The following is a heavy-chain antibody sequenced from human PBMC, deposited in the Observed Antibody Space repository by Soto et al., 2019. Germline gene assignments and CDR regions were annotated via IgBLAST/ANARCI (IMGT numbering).Heavy chain of an antibody. V-gene: IGHV2-26*01. Sequence: QVTLKESGPVLVKPTETLTLRCTVSGLSITDSEMGVSWIRQPPGQPLEWLAHIYSSGEKSYRKFLKSRLAIHKDTSKSQIVLTMTNMDPADTATYYCARRHLAVAVSPWFDPWGQGIPVTVSS. D-gene: IGHD6-19*01. CDR1: GLSITDSEMG. J-gene: IGHJ5*02. CDR3: ARRHLAVAVSPWFDP. CDR2: IYSSGEK.